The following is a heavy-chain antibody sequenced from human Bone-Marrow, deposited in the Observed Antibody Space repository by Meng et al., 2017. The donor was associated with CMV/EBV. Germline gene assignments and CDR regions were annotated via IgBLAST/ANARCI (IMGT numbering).Heavy chain of an antibody. D-gene: IGHD2-2*02. J-gene: IGHJ6*02. CDR3: ARDPLNPAAIVDYYYYGMDV. CDR2: INPSGGST. CDR1: GYTFTSYY. Sequence: ASVKVSCKASGYTFTSYYMHWVRQAPGQGLEWMGIINPSGGSTSYAQKFQGRVTMTRDTSTSTVYMELSSLRSEDTAVYYCARDPLNPAAIVDYYYYGMDVWGQGTTVTVSS. V-gene: IGHV1-46*01.